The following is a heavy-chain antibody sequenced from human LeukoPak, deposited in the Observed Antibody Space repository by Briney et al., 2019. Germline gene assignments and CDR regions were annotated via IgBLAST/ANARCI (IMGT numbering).Heavy chain of an antibody. Sequence: GGSLRLSCAASGFTFSSYWMHWVRQAPGKGLVWVSRINSDGSSTSYADSVKGRFTISRDNAKNTLYLQMNSLRAEDTAVYYCASTWNYLYFDYWGQGTLVTVSS. J-gene: IGHJ4*02. CDR1: GFTFSSYW. CDR2: INSDGSST. V-gene: IGHV3-74*01. CDR3: ASTWNYLYFDY. D-gene: IGHD1-7*01.